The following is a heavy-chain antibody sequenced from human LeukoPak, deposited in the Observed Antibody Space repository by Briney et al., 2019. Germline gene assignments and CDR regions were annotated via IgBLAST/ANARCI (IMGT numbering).Heavy chain of an antibody. D-gene: IGHD3-3*01. Sequence: GGSLRLSCAASGFTFSSYAMSWVRQAPGKGLGWVSSVSGSGGSTVYADSVKGRFTITRDNSKSTLHLQMNSLRAEDTAVYYCAKDEAYYDFWSSGRYYYYMDVWGEGTTVTVSS. J-gene: IGHJ6*03. CDR2: VSGSGGST. CDR3: AKDEAYYDFWSSGRYYYYMDV. V-gene: IGHV3-23*01. CDR1: GFTFSSYA.